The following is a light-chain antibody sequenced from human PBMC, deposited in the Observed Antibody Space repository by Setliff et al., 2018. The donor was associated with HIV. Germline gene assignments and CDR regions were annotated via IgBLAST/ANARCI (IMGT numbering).Light chain of an antibody. J-gene: IGLJ1*01. Sequence: QSALTQPASVSGSPGQSITISCTGTASDVGGYDYVSWCQQHPGKVPKLLIYDVANRASGVSNRFSGSKSGDTASLTISGLQADDEADYYCSSFTSSSSYVFGTGTKVTVL. CDR1: ASDVGGYDY. CDR2: DVA. CDR3: SSFTSSSSYV. V-gene: IGLV2-14*03.